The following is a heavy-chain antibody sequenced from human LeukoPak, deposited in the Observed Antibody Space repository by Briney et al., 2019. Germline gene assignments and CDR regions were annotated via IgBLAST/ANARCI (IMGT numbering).Heavy chain of an antibody. V-gene: IGHV3-9*01. CDR3: AKHLRATNIYYFYGLDV. D-gene: IGHD1-26*01. Sequence: GGSLRLSCAASGFTFDDYGMHWVRQPPGKGLEWVSGISYNGGSTDYADSVKGRFTISRDNAKNSLYLQMSTLRPEDTALYYCAKHLRATNIYYFYGLDVWGQGTMVTVSS. J-gene: IGHJ6*02. CDR1: GFTFDDYG. CDR2: ISYNGGST.